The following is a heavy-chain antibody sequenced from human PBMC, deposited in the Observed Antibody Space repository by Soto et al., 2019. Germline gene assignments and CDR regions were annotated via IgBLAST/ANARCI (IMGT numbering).Heavy chain of an antibody. CDR2: IYYSGNT. Sequence: SETLSLTCTVSGGSISSSSHHWAWIRQPPGKGLEWIGSIYYSGNTYHNPSLKSRVTISVDTSKNQFSLQLSSVTAADTAVYFCARDSGPSGYGRYYGRDVWGQGTTVTVSS. CDR3: ARDSGPSGYGRYYGRDV. J-gene: IGHJ6*01. D-gene: IGHD5-12*01. CDR1: GGSISSSSHH. V-gene: IGHV4-39*07.